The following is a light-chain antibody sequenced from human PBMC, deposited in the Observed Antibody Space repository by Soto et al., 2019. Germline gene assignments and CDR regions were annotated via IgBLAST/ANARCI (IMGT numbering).Light chain of an antibody. CDR1: QDISNY. Sequence: DIQMTQSPSSLSASVGDRITITCRASQDISNYLAWYQQKPGKVPKLLIYSASTLQSGVPSRFSGTGSSTDLTLTISSMQPENGANYFCQTYNSALTFGQGTRLEIK. CDR2: SAS. V-gene: IGKV1-27*01. J-gene: IGKJ5*01. CDR3: QTYNSALT.